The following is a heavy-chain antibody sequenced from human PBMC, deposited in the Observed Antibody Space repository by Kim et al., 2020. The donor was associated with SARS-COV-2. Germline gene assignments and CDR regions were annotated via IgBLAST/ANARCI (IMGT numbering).Heavy chain of an antibody. V-gene: IGHV4-59*01. D-gene: IGHD2-21*01. J-gene: IGHJ4*02. Sequence: SETLSLTCTVSGGSISSYYWSWIRQPPGKGLEWIGYFYYSGSTNYNPSLKSRVTISVDTSKNQFSLKLSSVTAADTAVYYCARTRSIGLIFDYWGQGTLVTVSS. CDR1: GGSISSYY. CDR2: FYYSGST. CDR3: ARTRSIGLIFDY.